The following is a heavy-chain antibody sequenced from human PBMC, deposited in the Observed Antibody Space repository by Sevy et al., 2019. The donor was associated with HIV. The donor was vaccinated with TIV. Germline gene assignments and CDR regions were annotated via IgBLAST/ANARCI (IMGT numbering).Heavy chain of an antibody. Sequence: GGSLRLSCAASGFTFGDYWLTWVRQVPGKGLEWVANIKQGGSETYYADSVKGRCPISRENAKNSLYLQMNSLRAEETAVNYCARFQPDNYYHDGAVYYGLLFDHWGQGALVTVSS. CDR1: GFTFGDYW. V-gene: IGHV3-7*01. J-gene: IGHJ4*02. D-gene: IGHD3-9*01. CDR3: ARFQPDNYYHDGAVYYGLLFDH. CDR2: IKQGGSET.